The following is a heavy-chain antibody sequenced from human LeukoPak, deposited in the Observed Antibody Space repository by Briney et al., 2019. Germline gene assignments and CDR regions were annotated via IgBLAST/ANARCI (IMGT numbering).Heavy chain of an antibody. V-gene: IGHV3-23*01. CDR3: AKGGYCSSTSCDNWFDP. Sequence: GGSLRLSCAASGFTFSSYAMSWVRQAPGKGLEWVSAISGSGGSTYYADSVKGRFTISRDNSKNTLYLQMNSLRAEDTAVYYCAKGGYCSSTSCDNWFDPWGQGTLVTVSS. D-gene: IGHD2-2*01. CDR1: GFTFSSYA. CDR2: ISGSGGST. J-gene: IGHJ5*02.